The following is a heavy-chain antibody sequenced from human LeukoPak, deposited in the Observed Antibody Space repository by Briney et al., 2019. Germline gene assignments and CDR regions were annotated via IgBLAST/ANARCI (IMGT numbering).Heavy chain of an antibody. CDR1: GGSFSGCY. V-gene: IGHV4-34*01. J-gene: IGHJ3*02. CDR2: INHSGST. Sequence: PSETLSLTCAVYGGSFSGCYWSWIRQPPGKGLEWIGEINHSGSTNYNPSLKSRVTISVDTSKNQFSLKLSSVTAADTAVYYCARGKARLVPAFDIWGQGTMVTVSS. D-gene: IGHD6-19*01. CDR3: ARGKARLVPAFDI.